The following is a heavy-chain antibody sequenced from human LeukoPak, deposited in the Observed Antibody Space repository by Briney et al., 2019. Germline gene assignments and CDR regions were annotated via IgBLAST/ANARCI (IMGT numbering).Heavy chain of an antibody. Sequence: PGTSLRLSCAASGFTLSTYGMHWVRQAPGKGLEWVAVMLSHGSNKYYADSVKGRFTISRDNSKNTLYLQMNSLRTEDTAVYYCAKDRDDGFDIWGQGTMVSVSS. J-gene: IGHJ3*02. CDR1: GFTLSTYG. V-gene: IGHV3-30*18. CDR3: AKDRDDGFDI. CDR2: MLSHGSNK.